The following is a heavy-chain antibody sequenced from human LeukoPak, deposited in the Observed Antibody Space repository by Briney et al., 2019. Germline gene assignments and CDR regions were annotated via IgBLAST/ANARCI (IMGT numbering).Heavy chain of an antibody. D-gene: IGHD6-19*01. CDR1: GYTFTSYD. V-gene: IGHV1-8*02. Sequence: ASVKVSCKASGYTFTSYDINWVRQATGQGLEWMGWMNPKSGNTGYAQKFQGRVTMTRNTSISTAYMELSSLRSEDTAVYYCARGREYSSGWYPNTWGQGTLVTVSS. CDR3: ARGREYSSGWYPNT. CDR2: MNPKSGNT. J-gene: IGHJ5*02.